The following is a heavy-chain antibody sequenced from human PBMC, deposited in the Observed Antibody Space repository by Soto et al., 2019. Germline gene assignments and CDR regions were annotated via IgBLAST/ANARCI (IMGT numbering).Heavy chain of an antibody. CDR2: IYYSGST. J-gene: IGHJ6*02. CDR1: GGSISSYY. V-gene: IGHV4-59*01. Sequence: SETLSLTCTVSGGSISSYYWSWIRQPPGKGLEWIGYIYYSGSTNYNPSLKSRVTISVDTSKNQFSLKLSSVTAADTAVYYCARGKASYYYYGMDVWGQGTTVTVSS. D-gene: IGHD5-12*01. CDR3: ARGKASYYYYGMDV.